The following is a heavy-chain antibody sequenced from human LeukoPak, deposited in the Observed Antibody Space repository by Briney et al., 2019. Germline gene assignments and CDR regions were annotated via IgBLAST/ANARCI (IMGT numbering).Heavy chain of an antibody. Sequence: GRSLRLSCAASGFTFSSYGMHWIRQAPGKGLEWVAVIWYDGSNKYYADSVKGRFTISRDNSKNTLYLRMNSLRAEDTAVYYCARVGSGWDGVDYWGQGTLVTVSS. J-gene: IGHJ4*02. CDR2: IWYDGSNK. D-gene: IGHD6-19*01. V-gene: IGHV3-30*19. CDR3: ARVGSGWDGVDY. CDR1: GFTFSSYG.